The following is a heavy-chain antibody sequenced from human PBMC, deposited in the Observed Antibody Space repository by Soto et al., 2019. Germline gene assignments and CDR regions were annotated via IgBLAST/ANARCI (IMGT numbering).Heavy chain of an antibody. CDR3: ARVGGSGYYFDY. CDR2: IYYSGST. V-gene: IGHV4-59*01. J-gene: IGHJ4*02. D-gene: IGHD2-15*01. Sequence: PSETLSLTCTVSGGSISSYYWSWIRQPPGKGLEWIGYIYYSGSTNYNPSLKSRVTISVDTSKNQFSLKLSSVTAADTAVYYCARVGGSGYYFDYWGQGTLVTVSS. CDR1: GGSISSYY.